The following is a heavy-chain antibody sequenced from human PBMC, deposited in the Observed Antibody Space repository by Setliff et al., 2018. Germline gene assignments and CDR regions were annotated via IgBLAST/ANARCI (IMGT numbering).Heavy chain of an antibody. V-gene: IGHV3-7*01. CDR3: ARTCSGSGCYAGLES. CDR1: GFIFSNYW. CDR2: IKQDGAEK. J-gene: IGHJ4*02. D-gene: IGHD2-15*01. Sequence: PGESLKISCVASGFIFSNYWMGWVHQAPGKGLECVAIIKQDGAEKHYADSVKGRFTISRDNSKNTLYLQMNSLRPEDTAVYYCARTCSGSGCYAGLESWGQGTPVTVSS.